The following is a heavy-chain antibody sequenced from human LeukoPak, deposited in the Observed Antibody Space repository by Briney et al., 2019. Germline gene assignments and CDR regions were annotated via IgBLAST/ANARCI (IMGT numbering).Heavy chain of an antibody. D-gene: IGHD3-3*01. CDR3: ARDNYDFWSGYYYYGMDV. Sequence: SETLSLTCAVYGGSFSGYYWSWIRQPPGKGLEWIGEINHSGSTNYNPSLKSRVTISVDTSKNQFSLKLSSVTAADTAVYYCARDNYDFWSGYYYYGMDVWGQGTTVTVSS. CDR1: GGSFSGYY. CDR2: INHSGST. V-gene: IGHV4-34*01. J-gene: IGHJ6*02.